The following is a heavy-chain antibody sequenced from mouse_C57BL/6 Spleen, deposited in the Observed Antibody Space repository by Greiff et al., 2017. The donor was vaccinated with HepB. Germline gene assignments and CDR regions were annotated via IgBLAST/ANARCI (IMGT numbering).Heavy chain of an antibody. J-gene: IGHJ2*01. CDR3: ARLGITTVVATRFDY. V-gene: IGHV1-69*01. CDR1: GYTFTSYW. D-gene: IGHD1-1*01. Sequence: QVQLQQPGAELVMPGASVKLSCKASGYTFTSYWMHWVKQRPGQGLEWIGEIDPSDSYTNYNQKFKGKSTLTVDKSSSTAYMQLSSLTSEDSAVYYCARLGITTVVATRFDYWGQGTTLTVSS. CDR2: IDPSDSYT.